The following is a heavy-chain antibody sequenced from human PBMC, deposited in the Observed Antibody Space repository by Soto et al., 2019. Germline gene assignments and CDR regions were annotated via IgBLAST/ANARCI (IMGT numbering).Heavy chain of an antibody. CDR1: GFTFSSYA. CDR2: ISGSGDST. CDR3: ARGPWYYDFWSGYYMAGGDY. J-gene: IGHJ4*02. D-gene: IGHD3-3*01. V-gene: IGHV3-23*01. Sequence: EVQLLESGGGLVQPGGSLRLSCAASGFTFSSYAMSWVRQAPGKGLEWVSGISGSGDSTYYADSVKGRFTISRDNAKNSLYLQMNSLRAEDTAVYYCARGPWYYDFWSGYYMAGGDYWGQGTLVTVSS.